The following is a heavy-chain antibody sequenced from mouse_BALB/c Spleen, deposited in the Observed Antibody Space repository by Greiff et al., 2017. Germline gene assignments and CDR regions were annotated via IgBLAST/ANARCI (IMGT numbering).Heavy chain of an antibody. V-gene: IGHV7-3*02. Sequence: EVKLMESGGGLVQPGGSLRLSCATSGFTFTDYYMSWVRQPPGKALEWLGFIRNKANGYTTEYSASVKGRFTISRDNSQSILYLQMNTLRAEDSATYYCARDEGYWGQGTTLTVSS. CDR1: GFTFTDYY. CDR3: ARDEGY. J-gene: IGHJ2*01. CDR2: IRNKANGYTT.